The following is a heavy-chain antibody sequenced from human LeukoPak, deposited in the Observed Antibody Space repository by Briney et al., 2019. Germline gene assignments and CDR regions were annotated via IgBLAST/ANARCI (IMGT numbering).Heavy chain of an antibody. CDR3: ARGAPNCSGGNCYSGVFDY. CDR1: GGSISSYY. Sequence: SETLSLTCTVSGGSISSYYWSWIRQPPGKGLEWIGYIYYSGSTNYNPSLKSRVTISVDTSKNQFSLKLNSVTAADTAVYYCARGAPNCSGGNCYSGVFDYWGQGTLVTVPS. CDR2: IYYSGST. V-gene: IGHV4-59*01. J-gene: IGHJ4*02. D-gene: IGHD2-15*01.